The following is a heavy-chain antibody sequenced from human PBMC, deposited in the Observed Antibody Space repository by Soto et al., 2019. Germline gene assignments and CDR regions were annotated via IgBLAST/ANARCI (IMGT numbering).Heavy chain of an antibody. CDR2: IGHSGNT. CDR1: GGSFSGYY. CDR3: ARDLSYAKGTGIQLWLHAFDI. D-gene: IGHD5-18*01. J-gene: IGHJ3*02. V-gene: IGHV4-34*01. Sequence: SETLSLTCAVYGGSFSGYYWTWIRQPPGKGLEWIGEIGHSGNTNYNPSLKSRVTFSVDTSKNQFSLELSSVTAADTAVYYCARDLSYAKGTGIQLWLHAFDIWGQGTMVTVSS.